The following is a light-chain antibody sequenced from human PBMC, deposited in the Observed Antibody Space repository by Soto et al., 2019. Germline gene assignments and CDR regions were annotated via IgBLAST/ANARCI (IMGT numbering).Light chain of an antibody. J-gene: IGKJ1*01. Sequence: EIVLTQSPGTLSLSPGERATLSCRASQSIDSKDLAGYQQRPGQAPRILIFAASSRATGVQDRFSGSGSGTDFTLTISRLEPGYVAVYYCQQYGYSSWTFGQGPKVEIK. CDR3: QQYGYSSWT. V-gene: IGKV3-20*01. CDR2: AAS. CDR1: QSIDSKD.